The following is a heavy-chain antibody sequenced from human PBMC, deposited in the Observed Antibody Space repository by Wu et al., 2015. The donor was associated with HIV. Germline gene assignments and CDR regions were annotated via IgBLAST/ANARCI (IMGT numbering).Heavy chain of an antibody. CDR3: CREVRVQKFWLRGGHPWGLNDI. D-gene: IGHD3-10*01. CDR2: LNPSSGST. J-gene: IGHJ3*02. CDR1: GYTFTSNY. V-gene: IGHV1-46*03. Sequence: QVQLVQSGAEVKKPGASVKVSCKASGYTFTSNYLHWIRQAPGQGLEWMGILNPSSGSTGYAQKFQGRVTMTRDTSTSTMYMDLHSLTVDDTAMYYWCREVRVQKFWLRGGHPWGLNDIWGPR.